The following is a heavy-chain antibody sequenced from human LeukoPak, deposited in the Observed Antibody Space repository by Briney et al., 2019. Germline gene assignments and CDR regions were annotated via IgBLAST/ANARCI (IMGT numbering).Heavy chain of an antibody. Sequence: PSETLSLTCAVYGGSFSGYYWSWIRQPPGKGLEWIGEINHSGSTNYNPSLKSRVTISVDTSKNQFSLKLSSVTAADTAVYYCARESDWNRCWFDPWGEGTLVTVSS. D-gene: IGHD1-1*01. CDR3: ARESDWNRCWFDP. CDR2: INHSGST. V-gene: IGHV4-34*01. CDR1: GGSFSGYY. J-gene: IGHJ5*02.